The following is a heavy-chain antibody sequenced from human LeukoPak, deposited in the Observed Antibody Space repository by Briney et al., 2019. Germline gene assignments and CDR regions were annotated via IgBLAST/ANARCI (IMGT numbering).Heavy chain of an antibody. CDR3: ARGRVPAAPANY. Sequence: SETLSLTCAVYGGSFSGYYWSWIRQPPGMGLEWIGEINHSGSTNYNPSLKSRVTISVDTARNQFSLQLSSVTAADTAVYYCARGRVPAAPANYWGQGTLVTVSS. CDR2: INHSGST. D-gene: IGHD2-2*01. CDR1: GGSFSGYY. V-gene: IGHV4-34*01. J-gene: IGHJ4*02.